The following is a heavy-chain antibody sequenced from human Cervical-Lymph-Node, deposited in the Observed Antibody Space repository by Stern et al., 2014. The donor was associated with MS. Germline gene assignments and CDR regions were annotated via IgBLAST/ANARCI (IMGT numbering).Heavy chain of an antibody. CDR3: ARDCHLRYFDY. D-gene: IGHD3-3*01. J-gene: IGHJ4*02. Sequence: QDQLVQSGGGVVQPGRSLRLSCAASGFTFRSYGMHWVRQAPGKGLEWVAVIWYDGSNKYYADSVKGRFTISRDNSKNTLYLQMNSLRAEDTAVYYCARDCHLRYFDYWGQGTLVTVSS. V-gene: IGHV3-33*08. CDR2: IWYDGSNK. CDR1: GFTFRSYG.